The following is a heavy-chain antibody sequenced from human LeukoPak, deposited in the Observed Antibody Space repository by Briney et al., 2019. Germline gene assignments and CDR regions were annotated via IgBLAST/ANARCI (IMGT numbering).Heavy chain of an antibody. V-gene: IGHV1-2*04. D-gene: IGHD1-26*01. Sequence: ASVKVSCKASGYTFTGYYMQWVRQAPGQGLEWMGWINPNSGGTNYAQKFQGWVTMTRDTSISTAYMELSRLRSDDTAVYYCARVRRGSDYYGMDVWGQGTTVTVSS. CDR2: INPNSGGT. J-gene: IGHJ6*02. CDR3: ARVRRGSDYYGMDV. CDR1: GYTFTGYY.